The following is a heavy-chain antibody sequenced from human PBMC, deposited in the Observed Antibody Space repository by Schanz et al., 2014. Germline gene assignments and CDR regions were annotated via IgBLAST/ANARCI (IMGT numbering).Heavy chain of an antibody. CDR3: ASSGAGYSSSWDFDY. D-gene: IGHD6-13*01. V-gene: IGHV1-69*02. CDR1: GGTFSSDT. J-gene: IGHJ4*02. Sequence: QVHLVQSGAEVKKPGSSVKVSCKASGGTFSSDTFSWVRQAPGQGLEWMGRIVPILGIANYAQKFQGRVTNTADKSTSTAYMDVSSLRSEDTAVYYCASSGAGYSSSWDFDYWGQGTLVTVSS. CDR2: IVPILGIA.